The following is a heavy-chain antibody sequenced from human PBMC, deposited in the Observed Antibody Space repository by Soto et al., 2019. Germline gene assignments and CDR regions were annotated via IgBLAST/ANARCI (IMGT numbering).Heavy chain of an antibody. CDR2: ISGSGGST. Sequence: GVSLTLSCAASGFTFSSYAMSWVRQAPGKGLEWVSAISGSGGSTYYADSVKGRFTISRDKSKNTLYLQMNSLRAEDTAVYYCAKDLGKVGATYFDYWGQGTLVTVSS. CDR3: AKDLGKVGATYFDY. J-gene: IGHJ4*02. V-gene: IGHV3-23*01. D-gene: IGHD1-26*01. CDR1: GFTFSSYA.